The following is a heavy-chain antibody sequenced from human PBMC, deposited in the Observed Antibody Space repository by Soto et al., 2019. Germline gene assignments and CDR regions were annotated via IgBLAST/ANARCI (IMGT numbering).Heavy chain of an antibody. D-gene: IGHD2-15*01. V-gene: IGHV3-48*02. CDR2: IGNTLDTI. J-gene: IGHJ6*04. Sequence: EVQLVESGGVLVQPGGSLRLSCAASGFAFSGHTMNWVRQAPGKGLEWVAYIGNTLDTIYYADSVKGRFIISRDDAMKSVFLHRRSLRDDDTGVYYCARGDCSGCSCYGIDVWGSGTTVTVSS. CDR3: ARGDCSGCSCYGIDV. CDR1: GFAFSGHT.